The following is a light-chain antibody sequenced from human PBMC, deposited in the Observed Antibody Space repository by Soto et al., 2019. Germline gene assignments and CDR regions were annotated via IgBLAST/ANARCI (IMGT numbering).Light chain of an antibody. CDR3: TSYATGGTHV. V-gene: IGLV2-14*01. CDR2: DVS. Sequence: QSVLTQPASVSGSPGQSITLSCTGTNSDIGGYDIVSWYQQHPGKAPKLMIYDVSIRPSGVSHRFSGSKSANTASLTISGLQPEDEADYYCTSYATGGTHVFGTGTKVTVL. CDR1: NSDIGGYDI. J-gene: IGLJ1*01.